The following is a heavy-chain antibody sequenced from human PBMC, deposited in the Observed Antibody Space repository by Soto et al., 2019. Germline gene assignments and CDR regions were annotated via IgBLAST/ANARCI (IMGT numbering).Heavy chain of an antibody. D-gene: IGHD4-4*01. CDR1: GDSISGSPYY. V-gene: IGHV4-39*01. CDR3: AHIRDYNNYGWFDP. J-gene: IGHJ5*02. CDR2: VYYSGTS. Sequence: ASETLSLTCVVSGDSISGSPYYWAWIRQPPGKALEWIGSVYYSGTSYRNPSLKSRTTLSVDRSKNQFSLQLSSVTAADTAVYYCAHIRDYNNYGWFDPWGPGSLVTVSS.